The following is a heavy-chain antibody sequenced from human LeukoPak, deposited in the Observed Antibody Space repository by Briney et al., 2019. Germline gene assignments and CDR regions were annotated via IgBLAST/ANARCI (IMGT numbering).Heavy chain of an antibody. CDR3: AGGRSGWSILEDY. Sequence: PSETLSLTCTVSGGSISSGDYYWSWIRQPPGKGLEWIGYIYYSGSTYYNPSLKSRVTISVDTSKNQFSLKLSSVTAADTAVYYCAGGRSGWSILEDYWGQGTLVTVSS. CDR2: IYYSGST. V-gene: IGHV4-30-4*08. J-gene: IGHJ4*02. CDR1: GGSISSGDYY. D-gene: IGHD6-19*01.